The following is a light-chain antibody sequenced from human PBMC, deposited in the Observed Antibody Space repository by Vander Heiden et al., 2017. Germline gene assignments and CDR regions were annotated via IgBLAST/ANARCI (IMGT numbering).Light chain of an antibody. CDR3: QQYGSSPPYT. Sequence: EIVLTQSPGTLSLSPGERATLSCRASQSVRSSYLAWYQHRPGQAPRLLIYGASNRATGIPDRFSGSGSGTDFTLTVSRLEPEDFAVYYCQQYGSSPPYTFGKGTKVEIK. V-gene: IGKV3-20*01. CDR1: QSVRSSY. CDR2: GAS. J-gene: IGKJ2*01.